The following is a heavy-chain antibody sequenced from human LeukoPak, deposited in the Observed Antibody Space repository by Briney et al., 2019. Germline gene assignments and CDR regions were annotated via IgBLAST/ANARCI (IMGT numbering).Heavy chain of an antibody. Sequence: GGSLRLSCAASGFTSSSYGMHWVRQAPGKGLEGVAVISYDGSNKYYADSVKGRFTISRDNSKNTLYLQMNSLRAEDTAVYYCAKDHRTLGWFGEFYFDYWGQGTLVTVSS. V-gene: IGHV3-30*18. CDR2: ISYDGSNK. D-gene: IGHD3-10*01. CDR1: GFTSSSYG. CDR3: AKDHRTLGWFGEFYFDY. J-gene: IGHJ4*02.